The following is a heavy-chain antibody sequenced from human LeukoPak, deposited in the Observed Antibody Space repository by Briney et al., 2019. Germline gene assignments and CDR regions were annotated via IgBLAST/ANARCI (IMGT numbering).Heavy chain of an antibody. CDR3: ARDRGTSSWPHDAFDI. D-gene: IGHD6-13*01. CDR2: IYHSGST. J-gene: IGHJ3*02. Sequence: SETLSLTCTVSGDSISSYYWSWIRQPPGKGLEWIGCIYHSGSTNYNPSLKSRVTISVDTSKNQFSLKLSSVTAADTAVYYCARDRGTSSWPHDAFDIWGQGTMVTVSS. V-gene: IGHV4-59*01. CDR1: GDSISSYY.